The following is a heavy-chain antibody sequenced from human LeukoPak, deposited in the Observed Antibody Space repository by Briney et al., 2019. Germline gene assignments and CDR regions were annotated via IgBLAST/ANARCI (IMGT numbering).Heavy chain of an antibody. CDR1: GGSINSGDYY. Sequence: PSETLSLTCTVSGGSINSGDYYWSWIRQPAGKPLEWIGRIYTSGITIYKSSLESRVAISIDTSKNRFSLKLNSVTASDTAVYYCARLVDRLMFDYWGQGTQVTVSS. CDR2: IYTSGIT. CDR3: ARLVDRLMFDY. D-gene: IGHD2-21*02. V-gene: IGHV4-61*02. J-gene: IGHJ4*02.